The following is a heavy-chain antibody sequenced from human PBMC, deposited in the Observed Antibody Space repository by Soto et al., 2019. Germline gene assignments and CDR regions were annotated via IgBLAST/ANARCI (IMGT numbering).Heavy chain of an antibody. D-gene: IGHD3-10*01. J-gene: IGHJ4*02. CDR1: GGTFSTYA. Sequence: QVQLVQSGAEVKKPGSSVKVSCKASGGTFSTYAISWVRQAPGQGLEWMGGIIPIFGTANYAQKFQGRVTITADESTCTAYMELSSLRSEDTAVYYCAVGGFGELLYHYFDYWGQGTLVTVSS. CDR2: IIPIFGTA. V-gene: IGHV1-69*01. CDR3: AVGGFGELLYHYFDY.